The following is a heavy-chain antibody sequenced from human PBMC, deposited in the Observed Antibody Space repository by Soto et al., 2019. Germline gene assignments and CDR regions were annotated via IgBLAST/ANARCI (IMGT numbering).Heavy chain of an antibody. CDR1: GGSVSSSCYY. CDR2: IYYSGST. D-gene: IGHD3-9*01. CDR3: ARHVGLTGYQYYYYYYMDV. V-gene: IGHV4-39*01. Sequence: PSETLSLTCTVSGGSVSSSCYYWGWIRQPPGKGLEWIGSIYYSGSTYYNPSLKSRVTISVDTSKNQFSLKLSSVTAADTAVYYCARHVGLTGYQYYYYYYMDVWGKGTTVTVSS. J-gene: IGHJ6*03.